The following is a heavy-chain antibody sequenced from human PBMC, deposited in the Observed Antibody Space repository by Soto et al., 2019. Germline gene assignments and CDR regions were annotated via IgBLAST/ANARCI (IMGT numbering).Heavy chain of an antibody. CDR3: ARGRGVEVPAAIGRDGNYYYGIDV. CDR2: IYHSGST. D-gene: IGHD2-2*01. V-gene: IGHV4-4*02. J-gene: IGHJ6*02. Sequence: SDTLSLTCAVSGGSISSSNWWSWVRQPPGKGLEWIGEIYHSGSTNYNPSLKSRVTISVDKSKNQFSLKLSSVTAADTAVYYFARGRGVEVPAAIGRDGNYYYGIDVWGQGTIVTVPS. CDR1: GGSISSSNW.